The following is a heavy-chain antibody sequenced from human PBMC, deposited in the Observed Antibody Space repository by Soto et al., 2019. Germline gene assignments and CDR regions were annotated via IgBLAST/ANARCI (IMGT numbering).Heavy chain of an antibody. CDR3: ARLYGSGSRYYYYGMDV. CDR1: GGSISSYY. CDR2: IYYSGST. V-gene: IGHV4-59*01. J-gene: IGHJ6*02. Sequence: LSLTCTVSGGSISSYYWSWIRQPTGKGLEWIGYIYYSGSTNYNPSLKSRVTISVDTSKNQFSLKLSSVTAADTAVYYCARLYGSGSRYYYYGMDVWGQGTTVTVSS. D-gene: IGHD3-10*01.